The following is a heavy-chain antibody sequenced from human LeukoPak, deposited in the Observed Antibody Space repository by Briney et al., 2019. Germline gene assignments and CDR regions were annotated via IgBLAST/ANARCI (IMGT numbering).Heavy chain of an antibody. CDR2: IYYSGST. Sequence: PSETLSLTCTVSGGSISSSSYYWGWIRQPPGKGLEWIGSIYYSGSTYYNPSLNSRATISVDTSKNQFSLKLSSVTAADTAVYYCARPRGDSSGANWFDPWGQGTLVTVSS. D-gene: IGHD6-19*01. V-gene: IGHV4-39*01. CDR1: GGSISSSSYY. J-gene: IGHJ5*02. CDR3: ARPRGDSSGANWFDP.